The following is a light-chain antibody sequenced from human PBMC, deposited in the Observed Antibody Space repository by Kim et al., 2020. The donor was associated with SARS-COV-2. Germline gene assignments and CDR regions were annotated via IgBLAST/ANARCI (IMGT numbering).Light chain of an antibody. CDR1: QSVLYSSNNRNY. CDR2: WAS. Sequence: ATINCKSSQSVLYSSNNRNYLAWYQQKPGQPPKLLIYWASTRESGVPDRFSGSGSGTDFTLTISSLQAEDVAVYYCQQYYSTPLTFGGGTKVDIK. CDR3: QQYYSTPLT. V-gene: IGKV4-1*01. J-gene: IGKJ4*01.